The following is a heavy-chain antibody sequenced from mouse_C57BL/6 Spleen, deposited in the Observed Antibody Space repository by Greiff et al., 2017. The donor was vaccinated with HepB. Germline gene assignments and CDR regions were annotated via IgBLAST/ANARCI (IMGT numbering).Heavy chain of an antibody. CDR3: ARIRDSSGYGPSYFDY. Sequence: QVQLQQSGPELVKPGASVKISCKASGYSFTSYYIHWVKQRPGQGLEWIGWIYPGSGNTKYNEKFKSKATLTVDKPSSTAYMQLSSLTSEDSAVYYCARIRDSSGYGPSYFDYWGQGTTLTVSS. V-gene: IGHV1-66*01. D-gene: IGHD3-2*02. CDR2: IYPGSGNT. CDR1: GYSFTSYY. J-gene: IGHJ2*01.